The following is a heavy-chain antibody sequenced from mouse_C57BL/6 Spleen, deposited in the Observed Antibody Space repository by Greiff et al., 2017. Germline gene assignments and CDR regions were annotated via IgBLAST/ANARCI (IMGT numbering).Heavy chain of an antibody. Sequence: QVQLQQPGAELVKPGASVTMSCKASGYTFTSYWITWVKQRPGQGLEWIGDIYPGSGSTNYNEKFKSKATLTVDTSSSTAYMQLSSLTSEDSAVYYCAIGEANWADFDYWGQGTTLTVSS. J-gene: IGHJ2*01. CDR1: GYTFTSYW. V-gene: IGHV1-55*01. CDR3: AIGEANWADFDY. CDR2: IYPGSGST. D-gene: IGHD4-1*01.